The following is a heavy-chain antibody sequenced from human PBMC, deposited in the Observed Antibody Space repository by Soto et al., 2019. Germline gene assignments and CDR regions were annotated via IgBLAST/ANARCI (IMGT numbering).Heavy chain of an antibody. D-gene: IGHD1-26*01. J-gene: IGHJ4*02. CDR2: IIPIFGTA. V-gene: IGHV1-69*13. CDR1: GGTFSSYA. Sequence: GASVKVSCKASGGTFSSYAISWVRQAPGQGLEWMGGIIPIFGTANYAQKFQGRVTITADESTSTAYMELSSLRSEDTAVYYCAREPVYSGRQLDYWGQGTLVTASS. CDR3: AREPVYSGRQLDY.